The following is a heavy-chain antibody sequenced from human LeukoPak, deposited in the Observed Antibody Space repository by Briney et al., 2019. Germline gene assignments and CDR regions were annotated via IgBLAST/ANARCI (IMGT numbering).Heavy chain of an antibody. CDR2: INPSGGST. J-gene: IGHJ4*02. V-gene: IGHV1-46*01. CDR1: GYTFTGHY. D-gene: IGHD5-18*01. CDR3: AREIQLWSLHYFDY. Sequence: ASVKVSCKASGYTFTGHYIHWVRQAPGQGLEWMGIINPSGGSTSYAQKFQGRVTMTRDMSTSTVYMELSSLRSEDTAVYYCAREIQLWSLHYFDYWGQGTLVTVSS.